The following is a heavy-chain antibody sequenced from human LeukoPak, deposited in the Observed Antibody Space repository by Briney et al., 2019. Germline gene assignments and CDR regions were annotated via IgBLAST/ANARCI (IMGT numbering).Heavy chain of an antibody. J-gene: IGHJ4*02. CDR1: GFTFSSYG. CDR2: IRYDGSNK. Sequence: GGSLRLSCAASGFTFSSYGMHWVRQAPGKGLEWVAFIRYDGSNKYYADSVKGRLTISRDNSKNTLYPQMNSLKSEDTAVYYCAKDHKREGNRYFDYWGQGTLVTVSS. V-gene: IGHV3-30*02. CDR3: AKDHKREGNRYFDY.